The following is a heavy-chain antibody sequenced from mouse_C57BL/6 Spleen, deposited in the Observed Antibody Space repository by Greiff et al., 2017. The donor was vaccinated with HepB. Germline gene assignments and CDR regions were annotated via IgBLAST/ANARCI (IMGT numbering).Heavy chain of an antibody. CDR1: GFTFSDYG. D-gene: IGHD4-1*01. Sequence: EVQLVESGGGLVKPGGSLKLSCAASGFTFSDYGMHWVRQAPEKGLEWVAYISSGSSTIYYADTVKGRFTISRDNAKHPLFLQMTSLRSEDTAMYYCAKTGTKGYYAMDYWGQGTSVTVSS. V-gene: IGHV5-17*01. J-gene: IGHJ4*01. CDR3: AKTGTKGYYAMDY. CDR2: ISSGSSTI.